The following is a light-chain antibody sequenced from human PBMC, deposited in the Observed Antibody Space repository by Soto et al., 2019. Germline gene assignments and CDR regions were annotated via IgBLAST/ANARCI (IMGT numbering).Light chain of an antibody. CDR2: DIY. J-gene: IGKJ5*01. Sequence: EIVMTQSPGTLSVSPGERATLSCRAGQGVTTNFAWYQLRRGQPPRLLIYDIYTRATGVPARFSGSGSGTEFTLTISGLQSEDFALYFCKQYNNWPFSFGPGTRLEI. CDR1: QGVTTN. V-gene: IGKV3-15*01. CDR3: KQYNNWPFS.